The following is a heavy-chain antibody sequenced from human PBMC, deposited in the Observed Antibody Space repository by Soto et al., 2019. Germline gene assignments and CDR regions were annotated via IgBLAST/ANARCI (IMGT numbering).Heavy chain of an antibody. CDR2: IYDGGSA. Sequence: PSETLSLTCTVSGGSISSYYWSWIRQPPDKGLEWIGNIYDGGSAYFNPSLKSRVTISVDTSKNQFSLKLSSVTAADTAVYYCASRDSGYYYGMDVWGQGTTVTVSS. D-gene: IGHD2-21*02. CDR3: ASRDSGYYYGMDV. V-gene: IGHV4-59*04. J-gene: IGHJ6*02. CDR1: GGSISSYY.